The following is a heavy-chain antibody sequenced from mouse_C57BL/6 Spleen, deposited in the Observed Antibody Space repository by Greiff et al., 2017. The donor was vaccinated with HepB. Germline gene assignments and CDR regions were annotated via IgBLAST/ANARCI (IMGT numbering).Heavy chain of an antibody. CDR1: GFSFTSYG. CDR2: IWGGGST. Sequence: QVQLKESGPGLVAPSQSLSITCTVSGFSFTSYGVDWVRQPPGKGLEWLGVIWGGGSTNYNSALMSRLSISKDNSKSQVFLKMNSLQTDDTAMYYCARSLYDYDEDYYAMDYWGQGTSVTVSS. CDR3: ARSLYDYDEDYYAMDY. V-gene: IGHV2-9*01. D-gene: IGHD2-4*01. J-gene: IGHJ4*01.